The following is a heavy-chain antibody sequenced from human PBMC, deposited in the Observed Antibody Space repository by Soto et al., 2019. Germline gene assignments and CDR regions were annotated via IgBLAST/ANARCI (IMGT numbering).Heavy chain of an antibody. Sequence: VASVKVSCKASGYTFTGYYMHWVRQAPGQGREWMGWINPNSGGTNYAQKFQGRVTMTRDTSISTAYMELSRLRSDDTAVYYCARGLWYGDYTYYYYGMDVWGQGXTVTVSS. J-gene: IGHJ6*02. CDR1: GYTFTGYY. CDR2: INPNSGGT. D-gene: IGHD4-17*01. V-gene: IGHV1-2*02. CDR3: ARGLWYGDYTYYYYGMDV.